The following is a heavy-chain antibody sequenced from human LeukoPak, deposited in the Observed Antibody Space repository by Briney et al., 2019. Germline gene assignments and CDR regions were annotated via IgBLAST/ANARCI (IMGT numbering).Heavy chain of an antibody. J-gene: IGHJ4*02. CDR1: GYTFTGYY. V-gene: IGHV1-2*06. D-gene: IGHD2-2*01. Sequence: ASVKVSCKASGYTFTGYYMHWVRQAPGQGLEWMGRINPNSGGTNYAQKFQGRVTMTRDTSISTAYMELSRLRSDDTAVYYCARVPGPDCSSTSCSNLDYWGQGTLVTVSS. CDR2: INPNSGGT. CDR3: ARVPGPDCSSTSCSNLDY.